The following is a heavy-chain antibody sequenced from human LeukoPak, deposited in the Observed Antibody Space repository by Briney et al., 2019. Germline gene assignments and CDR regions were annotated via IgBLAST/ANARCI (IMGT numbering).Heavy chain of an antibody. CDR3: ARQPRSIAVAGTIGFDY. CDR2: IDYSGST. V-gene: IGHV4-39*01. J-gene: IGHJ4*02. CDR1: GGSISSSSYY. Sequence: PSETLSLTCTVSGGSISSSSYYWVWIRQPPGKGLEWIGSIDYSGSTYYNPSLKSRFTISVDTSKNQFSLKLSSVTAADTAVYYCARQPRSIAVAGTIGFDYWGQGTLVTVSS. D-gene: IGHD6-19*01.